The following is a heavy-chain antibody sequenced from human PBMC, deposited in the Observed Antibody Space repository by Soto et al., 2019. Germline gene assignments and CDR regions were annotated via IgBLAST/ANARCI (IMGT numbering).Heavy chain of an antibody. Sequence: EEQLLESGGGLIQPGGSLRLACAASGFTFSSYAMTWVRQAPGKGLEWVSSISFSDGGTYYADSVKGRLTISRDNSKNTWFLQMNSLRVEDTAVYYCVKDDRILGRRYFDLWCRGTLVTVSS. D-gene: IGHD2-15*01. J-gene: IGHJ2*01. CDR3: VKDDRILGRRYFDL. CDR2: ISFSDGGT. V-gene: IGHV3-23*01. CDR1: GFTFSSYA.